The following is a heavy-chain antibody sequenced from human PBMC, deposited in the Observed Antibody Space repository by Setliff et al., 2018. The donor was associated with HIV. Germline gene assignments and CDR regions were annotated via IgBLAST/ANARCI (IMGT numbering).Heavy chain of an antibody. CDR3: ARDRTYYNFWSGYYGEMLNDAFDI. CDR2: IYYYSGST. Sequence: PSETLSLTCTVSGGSISSRSYYWGWIRQPPGKGLEWIGYIYYYSGSTYYNPSLWGRVTISVDTSKNQFSLKLSSVTAADTAVYYCARDRTYYNFWSGYYGEMLNDAFDIWGQGTMVTVSS. J-gene: IGHJ3*02. CDR1: GGSISSRSYY. D-gene: IGHD3-3*01. V-gene: IGHV4-39*07.